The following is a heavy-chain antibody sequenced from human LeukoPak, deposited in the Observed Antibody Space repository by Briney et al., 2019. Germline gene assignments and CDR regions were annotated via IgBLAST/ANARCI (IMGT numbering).Heavy chain of an antibody. Sequence: GESLKISCKGSGYSFTSYWIGWVRQMPGKGLEWMGIIYPGDSDTRYSPSFQGQVTISADKSISTAYLQWSSLKASDTAMYYCARRSGLVRGVIIKGDYWFDPWGQGTLVTVSS. CDR3: ARRSGLVRGVIIKGDYWFDP. CDR1: GYSFTSYW. J-gene: IGHJ5*02. D-gene: IGHD3-10*01. V-gene: IGHV5-51*01. CDR2: IYPGDSDT.